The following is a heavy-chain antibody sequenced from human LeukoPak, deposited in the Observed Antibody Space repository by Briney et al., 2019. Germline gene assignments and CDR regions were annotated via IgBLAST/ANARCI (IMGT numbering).Heavy chain of an antibody. CDR1: GFTFSGHW. CDR2: INQGGSDK. CDR3: TRDRSRVEGV. D-gene: IGHD3-3*01. Sequence: GGSLRLSCAASGFTFSGHWMSWVRQAPGKGLEWVANINQGGSDKYYVDSVKGRFTISRDNANNLLYLQMNSLRSEDTAVYYCTRDRSRVEGVWGQGTLVSVS. J-gene: IGHJ4*02. V-gene: IGHV3-7*01.